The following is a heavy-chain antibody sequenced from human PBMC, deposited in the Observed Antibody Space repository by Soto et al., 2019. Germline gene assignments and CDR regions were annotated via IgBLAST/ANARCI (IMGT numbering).Heavy chain of an antibody. Sequence: SETLSLTCTVSGGSIISGSYYWGWIRQPPGKGLEWIGSIYYSGSTYYNPSPKSRVTISVDTSKNQFSLKLSSVTAADTAVYYCARKSAIFGVVTFDPWGQGTLVTVSS. V-gene: IGHV4-39*01. CDR3: ARKSAIFGVVTFDP. J-gene: IGHJ5*02. CDR2: IYYSGST. D-gene: IGHD3-3*01. CDR1: GGSIISGSYY.